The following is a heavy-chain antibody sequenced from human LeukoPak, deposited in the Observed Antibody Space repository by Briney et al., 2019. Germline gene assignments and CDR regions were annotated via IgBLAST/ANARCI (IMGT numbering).Heavy chain of an antibody. D-gene: IGHD6-19*01. Sequence: SETLSLTCTVSGGSISSYYWSWIRQPPGKGLEWIGRIYTSGSTNYNPSLKSRVTMSVDTSKNQFSLKLSSVTAADTAVYYCARDSAVANGIYYYYYMDVWGKGTTVTISS. CDR1: GGSISSYY. V-gene: IGHV4-4*07. J-gene: IGHJ6*03. CDR3: ARDSAVANGIYYYYYMDV. CDR2: IYTSGST.